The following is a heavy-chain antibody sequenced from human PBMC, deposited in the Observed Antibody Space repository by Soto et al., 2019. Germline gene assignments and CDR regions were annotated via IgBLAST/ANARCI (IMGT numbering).Heavy chain of an antibody. Sequence: EVQLVESGGGLVQPGGSLRLSCAGSGFTFSDYYIDWVRQATGKGLEWVGRSRDKGNSYSTDYAASVKGRFSVSRDASKNSLYLQMNSLNTEDTALYYCTRSIPGTTYSEYWGQGTLVTVSS. J-gene: IGHJ4*02. CDR2: SRDKGNSYST. CDR1: GFTFSDYY. V-gene: IGHV3-72*01. CDR3: TRSIPGTTYSEY. D-gene: IGHD1-7*01.